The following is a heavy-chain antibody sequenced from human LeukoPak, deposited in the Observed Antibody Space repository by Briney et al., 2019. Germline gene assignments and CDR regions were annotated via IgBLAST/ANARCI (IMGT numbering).Heavy chain of an antibody. CDR3: ARVRTYYDILTGYSDNAFDI. CDR2: IYTSGST. V-gene: IGHV4-4*07. Sequence: SATLSLTCTVSGGSISSYYWSWIRQPAGKGLEWIGRIYTSGSTNYNPSLKSRVTMSVDTSKNQFSLKLSSVTAADRAVYYWARVRTYYDILTGYSDNAFDIWGQGTMVTVSS. J-gene: IGHJ3*02. CDR1: GGSISSYY. D-gene: IGHD3-9*01.